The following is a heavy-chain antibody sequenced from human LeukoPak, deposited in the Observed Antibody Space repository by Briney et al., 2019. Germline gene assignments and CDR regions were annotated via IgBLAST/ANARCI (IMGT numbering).Heavy chain of an antibody. CDR1: GYTFTGYY. J-gene: IGHJ5*02. CDR3: ARALRVAVSGYYNWFDP. CDR2: INPNSGGT. Sequence: ASVKVSCKASGYTFTGYYMHWVRQAPGQGLEWMGWINPNSGGTSYAQKFQGRVTMTRDTSISTAYMELSRLRSDDTAVYYCARALRVAVSGYYNWFDPWGQGTLVTVSS. D-gene: IGHD3-3*01. V-gene: IGHV1-2*02.